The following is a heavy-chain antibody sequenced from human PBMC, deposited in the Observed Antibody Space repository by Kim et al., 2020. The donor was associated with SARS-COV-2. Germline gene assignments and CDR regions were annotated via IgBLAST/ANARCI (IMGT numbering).Heavy chain of an antibody. CDR3: VIGDRYYPQHYDRDI. CDR1: GYTFTSYG. CDR2: ISADSGDT. Sequence: ASVKVSCKSSGYTFTSYGMNWVRQAPGQGLEWMGWISADSGDTKYAQKLQARVTITTDTSTRTEYMELRNLKSNDTAVYYCVIGDRYYPQHYDRDIWVQG. D-gene: IGHD3-16*01. V-gene: IGHV1-18*01. J-gene: IGHJ3*02.